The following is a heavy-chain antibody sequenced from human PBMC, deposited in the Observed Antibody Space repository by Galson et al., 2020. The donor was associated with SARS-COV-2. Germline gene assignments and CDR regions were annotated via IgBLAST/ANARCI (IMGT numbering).Heavy chain of an antibody. Sequence: GGSLRLSCAASGFTFSSYAMSWVRQAPGKGLEWVSAISSSGGSTYYADSVKGRFTISRDNSKNTLYLQMNSLRAEDTAVYYCAKFRGIAAAVYGMDVWGQGTTVTVSS. J-gene: IGHJ6*02. CDR1: GFTFSSYA. D-gene: IGHD6-13*01. V-gene: IGHV3-23*01. CDR3: AKFRGIAAAVYGMDV. CDR2: ISSSGGST.